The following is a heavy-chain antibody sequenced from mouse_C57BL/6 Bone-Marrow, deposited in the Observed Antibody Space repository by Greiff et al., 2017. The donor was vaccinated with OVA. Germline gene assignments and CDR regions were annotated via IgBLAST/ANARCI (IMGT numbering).Heavy chain of an antibody. CDR2: IYPGSGST. D-gene: IGHD1-1*01. CDR1: GYTFTSYW. CDR3: ARRGVVAHYYAMDY. Sequence: QVQLQQPGAELVKPGASVKMSCKASGYTFTSYWITWVKQRPGQGLEWIGDIYPGSGSTNYNEKFKSKATLTVDTSSSTAYMQLSSLTSEDSAVYYCARRGVVAHYYAMDYWGQGTSVTFSS. V-gene: IGHV1-55*01. J-gene: IGHJ4*01.